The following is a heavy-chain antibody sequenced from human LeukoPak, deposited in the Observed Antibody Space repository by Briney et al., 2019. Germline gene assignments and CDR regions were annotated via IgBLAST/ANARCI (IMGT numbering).Heavy chain of an antibody. J-gene: IGHJ5*02. CDR3: ARTITIFGVHKGNWFDP. D-gene: IGHD3-3*01. Sequence: SVKVSCKASGGTFSSYAISWARQAPGQGLEWMGGIIPIFGTANYAQKFQGRVTITTDESTSTAYMELSSLRSEDTAVYYCARTITIFGVHKGNWFDPWGQGTLVTVSS. CDR2: IIPIFGTA. V-gene: IGHV1-69*05. CDR1: GGTFSSYA.